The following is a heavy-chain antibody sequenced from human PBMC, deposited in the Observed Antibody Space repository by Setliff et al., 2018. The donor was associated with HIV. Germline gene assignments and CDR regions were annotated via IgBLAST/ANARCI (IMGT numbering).Heavy chain of an antibody. CDR3: ASAGLMIARPFYYYMDV. Sequence: RASVKVSCKASGGTFSSDALSWVRQVPGQGLEWMGGTIPLLGIINYADKFQDRVTITRDESTSTAYMELSSLRSEDTAIYYCASAGLMIARPFYYYMDVWGKGTTVTVSS. V-gene: IGHV1-69*10. J-gene: IGHJ6*03. D-gene: IGHD3-22*01. CDR2: TIPLLGII. CDR1: GGTFSSDA.